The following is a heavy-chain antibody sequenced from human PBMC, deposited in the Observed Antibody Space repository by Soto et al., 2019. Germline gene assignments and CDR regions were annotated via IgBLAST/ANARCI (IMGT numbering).Heavy chain of an antibody. V-gene: IGHV3-11*01. CDR1: GFTFSDYY. CDR3: ARGTVAAVTNTFDY. J-gene: IGHJ4*02. Sequence: QVQLVGSGGGLVKPGGSLRLSCAASGFTFSDYYMSWIRQAPGKGLQWVSYISRSGSTTYYADSVKGRFTISRDNAKNSLFLQMNSLSAEDTAVYYCARGTVAAVTNTFDYWGQGALVTVSS. CDR2: ISRSGSTT. D-gene: IGHD1-26*01.